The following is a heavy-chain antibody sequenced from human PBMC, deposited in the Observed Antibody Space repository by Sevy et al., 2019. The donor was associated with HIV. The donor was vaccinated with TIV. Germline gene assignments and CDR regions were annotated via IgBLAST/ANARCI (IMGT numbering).Heavy chain of an antibody. Sequence: GGSLRLSCAASGFTFTNAWMNWVRQAPGKGLEWVGRIKTKTDGGTTDYAAPVKGRFTIPRDDSKNTLYLQMNSLKTEDTAVYYCTTDLGLRFLEQDVFDIWGQGTMVTVSS. D-gene: IGHD3-3*01. CDR1: GFTFTNAW. J-gene: IGHJ3*02. CDR3: TTDLGLRFLEQDVFDI. CDR2: IKTKTDGGTT. V-gene: IGHV3-15*07.